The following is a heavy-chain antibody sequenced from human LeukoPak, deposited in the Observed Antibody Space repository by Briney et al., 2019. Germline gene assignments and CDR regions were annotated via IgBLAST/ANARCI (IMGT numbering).Heavy chain of an antibody. J-gene: IGHJ4*02. D-gene: IGHD3-3*01. CDR2: ISSSSSTI. Sequence: GGSLRLSCAASGFTFSSYSMNWVRQAPGKGLEWVSYISSSSSTIYYADSVKGRFTISRDNAKNSLYLQMNSLRAEDTAVYYCARSGTYYDFWSGYYEAGTFDYWGQGTLVTVSS. V-gene: IGHV3-48*01. CDR3: ARSGTYYDFWSGYYEAGTFDY. CDR1: GFTFSSYS.